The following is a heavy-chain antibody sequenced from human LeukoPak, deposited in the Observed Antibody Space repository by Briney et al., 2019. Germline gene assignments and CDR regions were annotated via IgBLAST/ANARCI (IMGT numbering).Heavy chain of an antibody. D-gene: IGHD2-21*02. CDR3: ARRVSRVVTAFDY. Sequence: GEALQISFKGSGYGFTSYWIGWVRPMPGKGVGWRGIIYPGDSDTRYSPSFQGQVTISADKCISTAYLQWSSLKASDTAMYYCARRVSRVVTAFDYWGQGTLVTVSS. V-gene: IGHV5-51*01. CDR2: IYPGDSDT. CDR1: GYGFTSYW. J-gene: IGHJ4*02.